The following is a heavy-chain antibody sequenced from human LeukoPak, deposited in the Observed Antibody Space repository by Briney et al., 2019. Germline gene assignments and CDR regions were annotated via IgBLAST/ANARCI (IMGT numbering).Heavy chain of an antibody. V-gene: IGHV1-2*02. CDR1: GYTFTGYY. CDR2: INPNSGGT. J-gene: IGHJ4*02. CDR3: ATEQVGYCSSTSCYSGY. Sequence: ASVKVSCKASGYTFTGYYMHWVRQAPGQGLEWMGWINPNSGGTNYAQKFQGRVTMTRDTSISTAYMELSRLRSDDTAVYYCATEQVGYCSSTSCYSGYWGQGTLVTVSS. D-gene: IGHD2-2*01.